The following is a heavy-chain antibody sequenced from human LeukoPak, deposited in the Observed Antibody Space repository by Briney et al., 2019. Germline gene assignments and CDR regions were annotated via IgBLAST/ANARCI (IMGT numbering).Heavy chain of an antibody. J-gene: IGHJ3*02. CDR2: ISDSGGRT. Sequence: GGSLRLSCAASGFTFSSYAMSWVRQAPGKGLEWVSSISDSGGRTNYADSVKGRFTISRDNAKNSLYLQMNSLRAEDTAVYYCARVRYDFWSGYYPGAYDAFDIWGQGTMVTVSS. CDR1: GFTFSSYA. CDR3: ARVRYDFWSGYYPGAYDAFDI. D-gene: IGHD3-3*01. V-gene: IGHV3-23*01.